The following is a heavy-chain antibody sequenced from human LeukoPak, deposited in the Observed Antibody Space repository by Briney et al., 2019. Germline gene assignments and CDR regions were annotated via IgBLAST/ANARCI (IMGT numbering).Heavy chain of an antibody. V-gene: IGHV1-46*01. CDR2: TNPSGGST. J-gene: IGHJ3*02. CDR3: ARSHGVGSGNGAFDI. D-gene: IGHD3-10*01. CDR1: GYTFTSYY. Sequence: ASVKVSCKASGYTFTSYYMHWVRQAPGQGLEWMGITNPSGGSTSYAQKFQGRVTMTRDTSTSTVYMELSSLRSEDTAVYYCARSHGVGSGNGAFDIWGQGTMVTVSS.